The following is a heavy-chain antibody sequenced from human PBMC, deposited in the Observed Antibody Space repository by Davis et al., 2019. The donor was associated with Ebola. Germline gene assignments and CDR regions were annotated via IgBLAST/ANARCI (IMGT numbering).Heavy chain of an antibody. V-gene: IGHV7-4-1*02. CDR3: ARDLPQLVRGGGDY. J-gene: IGHJ4*02. CDR2: INTNTGNP. CDR1: GYTFTSYA. D-gene: IGHD6-13*01. Sequence: ASVQVSCKASGYTFTSYAMNWVRQAPGQGLERMGWINTNTGNPTYAQGFTGRFVFSLGTSVSTAYLQISSLKAEDTAVYYCARDLPQLVRGGGDYWGQGTLVTVSS.